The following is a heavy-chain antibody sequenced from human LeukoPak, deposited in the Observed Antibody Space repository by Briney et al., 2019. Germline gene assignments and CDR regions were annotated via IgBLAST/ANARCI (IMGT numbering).Heavy chain of an antibody. J-gene: IGHJ4*02. Sequence: GESLKISCKGSGYSFTSYWIGWVRQMPGKGLECMGIIYPGDPDTRYSPSFQGQVTISADKSISTAYLQWSSLKASDTAMYYCARHARASFGVALLGFDYWGQGTLVTVSS. CDR3: ARHARASFGVALLGFDY. CDR2: IYPGDPDT. CDR1: GYSFTSYW. V-gene: IGHV5-51*01. D-gene: IGHD3-3*01.